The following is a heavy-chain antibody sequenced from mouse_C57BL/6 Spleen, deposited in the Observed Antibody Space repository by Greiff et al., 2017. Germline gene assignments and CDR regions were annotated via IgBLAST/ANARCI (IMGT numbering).Heavy chain of an antibody. J-gene: IGHJ2*01. CDR3: ASDYEGYFDY. Sequence: QVMLQQPGTELVKPGASVKLSCKASGYTFTSYWMHWVKQRPGKGLEWIGNINPSNGGTNYNEKFKSKATRTVDNSASTAYMQLSSLTSEDSAVYYCASDYEGYFDYWGQGTTLTVSS. CDR1: GYTFTSYW. CDR2: INPSNGGT. V-gene: IGHV1-53*01. D-gene: IGHD2-4*01.